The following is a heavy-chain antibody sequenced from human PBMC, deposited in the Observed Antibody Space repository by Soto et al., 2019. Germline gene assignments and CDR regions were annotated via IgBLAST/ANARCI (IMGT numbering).Heavy chain of an antibody. CDR1: GGSMSSGGYS. Sequence: SETLSLTCAVSGGSMSSGGYSWGWIRQPPGKGLEWIGYIYHNGSPYYNPSLKSRVTISVDRSKNQFSLKLSSVTAEDTALYYCAKGRSYYYYYGVDVWGQGTTVTVSS. CDR3: AKGRSYYYYYGVDV. J-gene: IGHJ6*02. V-gene: IGHV4-30-2*01. CDR2: IYHNGSP.